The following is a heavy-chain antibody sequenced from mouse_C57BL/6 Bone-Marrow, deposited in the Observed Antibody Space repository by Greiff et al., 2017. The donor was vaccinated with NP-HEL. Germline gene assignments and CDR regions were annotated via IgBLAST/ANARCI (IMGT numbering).Heavy chain of an antibody. CDR1: GYTFTDYE. CDR3: TRAPRQLRLYYFDY. Sequence: VQLQQSGAELVRPGASVTLSCKASGYTFTDYEMHWVKQTPVQGLEWIGAIDPETGGTAYNQKFKGKAILTADKSSSTAYMELRSLTSEDSAVYYCTRAPRQLRLYYFDYWGQGTTLTVSS. CDR2: IDPETGGT. V-gene: IGHV1-15*01. J-gene: IGHJ2*01. D-gene: IGHD3-2*02.